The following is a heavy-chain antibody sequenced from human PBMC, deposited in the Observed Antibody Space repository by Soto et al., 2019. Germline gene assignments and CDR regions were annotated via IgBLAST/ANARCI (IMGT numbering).Heavy chain of an antibody. V-gene: IGHV4-4*07. CDR1: GASISGFY. CDR2: IYATGTT. D-gene: IGHD1-1*01. Sequence: SETLSLTCTVSGASISGFYWSWIRKSAGKGLEWIGRIYATGTTAYNPSLKSRVMMSVDTSKKQFSLKLRSVTAADTAVYYCVRDGTKTLRDWFDPWGQGISVTVSS. CDR3: VRDGTKTLRDWFDP. J-gene: IGHJ5*02.